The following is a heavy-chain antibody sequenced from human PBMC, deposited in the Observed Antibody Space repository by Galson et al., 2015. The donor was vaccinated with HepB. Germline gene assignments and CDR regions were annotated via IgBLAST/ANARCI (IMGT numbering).Heavy chain of an antibody. D-gene: IGHD3-10*01. J-gene: IGHJ4*02. CDR3: AKDAAPYGSGSYVVY. CDR1: GFTFSSYG. V-gene: IGHV3-30*18. Sequence: SLRLSCAASGFTFSSYGMHWVRQAPGKGLEWVAVISYDGSNKYYADSVKGRFTISRDNSKNTLYLQMNSLRAEDTAVYYCAKDAAPYGSGSYVVYWGQGTLVTVSS. CDR2: ISYDGSNK.